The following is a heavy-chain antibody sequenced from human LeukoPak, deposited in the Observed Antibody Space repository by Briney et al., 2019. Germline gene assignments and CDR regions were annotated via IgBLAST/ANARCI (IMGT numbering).Heavy chain of an antibody. V-gene: IGHV3-66*02. CDR1: GFTVSSNY. CDR2: LYSGGST. D-gene: IGHD3-22*01. CDR3: ARLYDRSAYGAFDI. Sequence: PGGSLRLSCAASGFTVSSNYMGWVRQAPGMGLEWVSVLYSGGSTYYPDSVKGRFTISRDNSQNTLDLQMDSLRAEDTAVYYCARLYDRSAYGAFDIWGQGTMVTVSS. J-gene: IGHJ3*02.